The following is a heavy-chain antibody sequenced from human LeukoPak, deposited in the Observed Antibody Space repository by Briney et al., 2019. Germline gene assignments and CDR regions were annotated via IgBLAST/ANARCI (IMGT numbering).Heavy chain of an antibody. Sequence: SETLSLTCTVSGGSISTYYWNWIRQPPGKGLEWIGYIYYTGNTYSNPSLKSRVTISVDTSKNQFSLKLTSLTAADTAVYYCARGGDYGDLRYFDYWGQGTLVTVSS. CDR3: ARGGDYGDLRYFDY. V-gene: IGHV4-59*01. D-gene: IGHD4-17*01. J-gene: IGHJ4*02. CDR2: IYYTGNT. CDR1: GGSISTYY.